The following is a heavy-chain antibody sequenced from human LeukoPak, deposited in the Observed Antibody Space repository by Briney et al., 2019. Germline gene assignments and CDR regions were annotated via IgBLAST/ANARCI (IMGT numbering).Heavy chain of an antibody. J-gene: IGHJ3*02. CDR3: ARDAAGIDAFDI. CDR2: IYSGGST. D-gene: IGHD6-25*01. CDR1: GFTVSNNY. V-gene: IGHV3-66*01. Sequence: GGSLRLSCAASGFTVSNNYMSWVRQAPGKGLEWVSVIYSGGSTYYADSVKGRFTISRDNSKNTLYLKMNTLRVDDTAVYYCARDAAGIDAFDIWGQGAMVTVSS.